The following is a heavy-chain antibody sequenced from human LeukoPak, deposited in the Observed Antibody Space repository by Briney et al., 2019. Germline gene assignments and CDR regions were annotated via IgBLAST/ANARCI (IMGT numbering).Heavy chain of an antibody. J-gene: IGHJ6*03. Sequence: ASVKVSCKASGYTFTGYYMHWVRQAPGQGLEWMGWINPNSGGTNYVQKFQGRVTMTRDTSISTAYMELSRVRSDDTAVYYCARGHPWNRVAATLGSRYSMDVWGKGTTVTISS. CDR3: ARGHPWNRVAATLGSRYSMDV. CDR1: GYTFTGYY. CDR2: INPNSGGT. D-gene: IGHD2-15*01. V-gene: IGHV1-2*02.